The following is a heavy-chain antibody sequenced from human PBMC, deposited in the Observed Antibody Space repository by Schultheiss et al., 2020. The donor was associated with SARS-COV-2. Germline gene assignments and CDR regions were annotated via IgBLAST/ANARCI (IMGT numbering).Heavy chain of an antibody. J-gene: IGHJ6*02. D-gene: IGHD5-12*01. CDR3: ARNSGYDPSTYYYYGMDV. CDR2: IYPGDSDT. CDR1: GYSFTSYW. V-gene: IGHV5-51*01. Sequence: GESLKISCKGSGYSFTSYWIGWVRQMPGKGLEWMGIIYPGDSDTRYSPSFQGQVTISADKSISTAYLQWSSLKASDTAMYYCARNSGYDPSTYYYYGMDVWGQGTTVTVSS.